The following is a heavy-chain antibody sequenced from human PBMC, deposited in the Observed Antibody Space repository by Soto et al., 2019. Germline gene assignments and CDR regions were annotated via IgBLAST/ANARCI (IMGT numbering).Heavy chain of an antibody. Sequence: GGSLRLSCSASGFTFSSYAMHWVRQAPGKGLQYISAISHEGDSTYYTDFVKGRFTISRDNSRNMLYLQMSSLRDEDTAVYYCVKDKRGPIFGVVSLMECWGQGTLVTV. V-gene: IGHV3-64D*06. CDR3: VKDKRGPIFGVVSLMEC. J-gene: IGHJ4*02. CDR2: ISHEGDST. D-gene: IGHD3-3*01. CDR1: GFTFSSYA.